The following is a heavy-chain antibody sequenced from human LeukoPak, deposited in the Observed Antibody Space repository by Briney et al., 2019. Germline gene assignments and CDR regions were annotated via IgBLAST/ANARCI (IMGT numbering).Heavy chain of an antibody. CDR1: GYTFTSYY. D-gene: IGHD6-13*01. CDR2: INPSGGST. J-gene: IGHJ4*02. CDR3: ARTLYIAAVPGGFDY. Sequence: ASVKVSCKASGYTFTSYYMHWVRQAPGQGLEWMGIINPSGGSTSYAQKFQGRVTMTRDTSTSTVYMELSSLRSDDTALYYCARTLYIAAVPGGFDYWGQGTLVAVS. V-gene: IGHV1-46*01.